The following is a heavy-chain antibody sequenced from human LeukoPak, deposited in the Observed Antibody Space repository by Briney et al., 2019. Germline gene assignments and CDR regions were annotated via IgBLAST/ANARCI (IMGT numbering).Heavy chain of an antibody. CDR2: IYYSGST. CDR3: ARDRADDCSGGSCYSSDAFDI. D-gene: IGHD2-15*01. V-gene: IGHV4-39*07. CDR1: GGSISSSSYY. Sequence: SETLSLTCTVSGGSISSSSYYWGWIRQPPGKGLEWIGSIYYSGSTYYNPSLKSRVTISVDTSKNQFSLKLSSVTAADTAVYYCARDRADDCSGGSCYSSDAFDIWGQGTMVTVSS. J-gene: IGHJ3*02.